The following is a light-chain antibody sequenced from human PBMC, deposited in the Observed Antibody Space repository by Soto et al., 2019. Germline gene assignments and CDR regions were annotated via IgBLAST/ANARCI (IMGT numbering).Light chain of an antibody. Sequence: DIQMTQSPSSLSASVGDRVTITCQASQDITNYLNWYQQKPGKAPRLLVYEGSNLDKGVPSRFSGSGSGTHFSFTISSLHPEDIATYYCQQFDXLPITFGQXXRL. CDR3: QQFDXLPIT. CDR2: EGS. J-gene: IGKJ5*01. CDR1: QDITNY. V-gene: IGKV1-33*01.